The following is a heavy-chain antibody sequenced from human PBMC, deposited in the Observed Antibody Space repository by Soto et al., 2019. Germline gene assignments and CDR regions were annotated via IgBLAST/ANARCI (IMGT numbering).Heavy chain of an antibody. Sequence: SVKVSCKASGGTFSSYAISWVRQAPGQGLEWMGGIIPIFGTANYAQKFQGRVTITADESTSTAYMELSSLRSEDTAVYYCARLGYCSSTSCYYVYYYYGMDVWGQGTTATVSS. CDR2: IIPIFGTA. V-gene: IGHV1-69*13. J-gene: IGHJ6*02. CDR1: GGTFSSYA. CDR3: ARLGYCSSTSCYYVYYYYGMDV. D-gene: IGHD2-2*01.